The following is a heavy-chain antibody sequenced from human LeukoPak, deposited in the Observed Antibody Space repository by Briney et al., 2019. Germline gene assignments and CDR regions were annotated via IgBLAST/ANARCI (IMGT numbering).Heavy chain of an antibody. CDR2: FDPEDGET. J-gene: IGHJ3*02. CDR3: ARDPGYSGSHRGSFDI. CDR1: GYTLTELS. D-gene: IGHD1-26*01. Sequence: ASVKVSCKVSGYTLTELSMHWVRQAPGKGLEWMGGFDPEDGETIYAQKFQGRVTITTDESTSTAYMELSSLRSEDTAVYYCARDPGYSGSHRGSFDIWGQGTMVTVSS. V-gene: IGHV1-24*01.